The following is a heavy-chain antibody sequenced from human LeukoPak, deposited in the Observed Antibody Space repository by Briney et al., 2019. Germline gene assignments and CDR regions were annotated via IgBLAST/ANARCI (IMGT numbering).Heavy chain of an antibody. J-gene: IGHJ4*02. D-gene: IGHD6-19*01. V-gene: IGHV3-30*02. CDR1: GFTFSSYG. CDR3: ASSHIAVAGTFDY. Sequence: GGSLRLSCAASGFTFSSYGMHWVRQAPGKGLEWVSFIGYDGGNKQYADSVKGRFTISRDNSKNTLYLQMNSLRAEDTAVYYCASSHIAVAGTFDYWGQGTLVTVSS. CDR2: IGYDGGNK.